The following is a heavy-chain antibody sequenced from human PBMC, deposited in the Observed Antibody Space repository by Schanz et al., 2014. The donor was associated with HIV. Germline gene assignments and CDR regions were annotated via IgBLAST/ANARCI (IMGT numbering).Heavy chain of an antibody. V-gene: IGHV3-33*06. CDR3: AKALGGSPEDY. Sequence: VQLVESGGGVVQPGRSLRLSCLTSGFTFSNYGMFWVRQAPGKGLEWVAVIWYDGGIKYYADSVKGRFAISRDNSKNTLYLQMNSLRAEDTAVYFCAKALGGSPEDYWGQGTLVTVSS. D-gene: IGHD1-26*01. CDR1: GFTFSNYG. CDR2: IWYDGGIK. J-gene: IGHJ4*02.